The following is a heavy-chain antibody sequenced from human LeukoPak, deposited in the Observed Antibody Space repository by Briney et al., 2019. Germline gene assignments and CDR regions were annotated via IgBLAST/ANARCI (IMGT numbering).Heavy chain of an antibody. CDR2: FSGSGGST. Sequence: GGSLRLSCAASGFTFSSYAMSWVRQAPGKGLECISGFSGSGGSTYYADSVKGRFTISRDNSKNTLYLQMNSLRAEDTAVYYCARDYESRDGSGEFDPWGQGTLVTVSS. CDR3: ARDYESRDGSGEFDP. D-gene: IGHD3-10*01. CDR1: GFTFSSYA. V-gene: IGHV3-23*01. J-gene: IGHJ5*02.